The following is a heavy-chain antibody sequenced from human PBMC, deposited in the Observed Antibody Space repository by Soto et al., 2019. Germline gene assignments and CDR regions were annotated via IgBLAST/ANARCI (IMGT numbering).Heavy chain of an antibody. Sequence: GGSLRRSCSASGFSFSSYAMHWVRQAPGKGLEYVSAISSNGGSTYYADSVKGRFTISRDNSKNTLYLQMSSLRAEDTAVYYCVILAGQLLLFGMDVWGQRTTVTVSS. J-gene: IGHJ6*02. CDR3: VILAGQLLLFGMDV. CDR2: ISSNGGST. V-gene: IGHV3-64D*06. D-gene: IGHD2-15*01. CDR1: GFSFSSYA.